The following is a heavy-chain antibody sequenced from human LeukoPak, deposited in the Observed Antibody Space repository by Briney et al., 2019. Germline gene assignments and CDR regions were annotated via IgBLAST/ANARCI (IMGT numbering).Heavy chain of an antibody. Sequence: ASVKVSCKTPGYTFTPYLINLGRQATGQGLEWLGWMNPYSGDRGYAQKFQGRLSITSDTSISTAYMELSSLRSDDTAVYFCARTTSLTASGYDYWGQGTLVTVSS. CDR2: MNPYSGDR. CDR3: ARTTSLTASGYDY. D-gene: IGHD4-17*01. J-gene: IGHJ4*02. CDR1: GYTFTPYL. V-gene: IGHV1-8*03.